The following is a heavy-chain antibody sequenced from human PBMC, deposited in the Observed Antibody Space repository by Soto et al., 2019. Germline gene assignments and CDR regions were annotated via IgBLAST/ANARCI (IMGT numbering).Heavy chain of an antibody. CDR3: ARFSGSYTRGLDY. V-gene: IGHV3-72*01. J-gene: IGHJ4*02. CDR2: SRNKANSYST. Sequence: EVQLVESGGGLVQPGGSLRLSCAASGFTFRDHYMDWVRQAPGKGLEWVGRSRNKANSYSTEYAASVKGRFTISRDKTKNSLYLQMNSLKSEDTAVYYCARFSGSYTRGLDYWGQGTLVTVSS. CDR1: GFTFRDHY. D-gene: IGHD1-26*01.